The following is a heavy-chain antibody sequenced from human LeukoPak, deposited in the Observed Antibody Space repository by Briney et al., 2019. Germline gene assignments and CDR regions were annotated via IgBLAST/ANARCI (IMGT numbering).Heavy chain of an antibody. Sequence: GGSLRLSCAASGFTFSSYWMSWVRQAPGKGLEWVANIKQDGSEEYYVDSVKGRFTISRDNSKNTLYLQMNSLRAGDTALYYCARVPTDPSEPLPPHAFDIWGQGTMVTVSS. CDR3: ARVPTDPSEPLPPHAFDI. V-gene: IGHV3-7*03. CDR2: IKQDGSEE. J-gene: IGHJ3*02. D-gene: IGHD1-1*01. CDR1: GFTFSSYW.